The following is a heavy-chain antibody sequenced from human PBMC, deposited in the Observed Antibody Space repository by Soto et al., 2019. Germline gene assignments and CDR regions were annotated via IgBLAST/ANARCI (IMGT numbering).Heavy chain of an antibody. CDR3: ARDPALSAGPSYDY. CDR2: IYYSGST. V-gene: IGHV4-59*01. D-gene: IGHD2-2*01. CDR1: GGSISSYY. Sequence: QVQLQESGPGLVKPSETLSLTCTVSGGSISSYYWSWIRQPPGKGLEWIGYIYYSGSTNYNPSLKSQVTISVDTSKNQFSLKLSSVTAADTAVYYCARDPALSAGPSYDYWGQGTLVTVSS. J-gene: IGHJ4*02.